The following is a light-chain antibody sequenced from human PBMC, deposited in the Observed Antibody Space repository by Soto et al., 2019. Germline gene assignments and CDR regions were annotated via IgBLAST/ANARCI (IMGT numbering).Light chain of an antibody. CDR1: SSNFGAGYY. CDR3: QSYDSSLSGWV. Sequence: QSVLTQPPSVSGAPGQRVTISCTGSSSNFGAGYYVHWFQQLPGTAPKLLIYGNSNRPSGVPDRFSGSKSGTSASLAITGLQAEDEADYYCQSYDSSLSGWVFGGGTKLTVL. CDR2: GNS. J-gene: IGLJ3*02. V-gene: IGLV1-40*01.